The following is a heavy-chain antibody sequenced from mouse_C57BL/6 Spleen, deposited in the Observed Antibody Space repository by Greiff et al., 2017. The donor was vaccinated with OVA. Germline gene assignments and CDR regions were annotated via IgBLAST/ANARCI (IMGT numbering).Heavy chain of an antibody. D-gene: IGHD1-1*01. J-gene: IGHJ3*01. CDR2: INPNYGTT. V-gene: IGHV1-39*01. CDR1: GYSFTDYN. Sequence: VQLKESGPELVKPGASVKISCKASGYSFTDYNMNWVKQSNGKSLEWIGVINPNYGTTSYNQKFKGKATLTVDQSSSTAYMQLKSLTSADSAVYFSAREGYYGSPPFAYWGQGTLVTVSA. CDR3: AREGYYGSPPFAY.